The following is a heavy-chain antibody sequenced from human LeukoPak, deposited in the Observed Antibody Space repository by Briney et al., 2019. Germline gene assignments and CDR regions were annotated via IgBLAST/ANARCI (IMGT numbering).Heavy chain of an antibody. Sequence: SETLSLTCAVYGGSFSGYYWSWIRQPPGKGLEWIGEINHSGSTNYNPSLKSRVTISVDTSKNQFSLKLSSVTAADTAVYYCARAAKEGGYRSSWSLGLHAGAFDIWGKGKMVTVSS. CDR3: ARAAKEGGYRSSWSLGLHAGAFDI. D-gene: IGHD6-13*01. V-gene: IGHV4-34*01. CDR2: INHSGST. CDR1: GGSFSGYY. J-gene: IGHJ3*02.